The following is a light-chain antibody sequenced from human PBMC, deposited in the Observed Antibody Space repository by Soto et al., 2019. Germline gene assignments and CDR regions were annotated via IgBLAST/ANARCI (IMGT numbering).Light chain of an antibody. J-gene: IGLJ1*01. Sequence: QSVLTQPASVSGSPGQSITISCTGTSSDVGAFNYVSWFQQYPGTAPKLIIYEVTDRPSGVSSRFSGSKSGNTASLTISGLQVDAEADYYCASKTSSTKPYVFGTGPKLTAL. CDR3: ASKTSSTKPYV. V-gene: IGLV2-14*01. CDR1: SSDVGAFNY. CDR2: EVT.